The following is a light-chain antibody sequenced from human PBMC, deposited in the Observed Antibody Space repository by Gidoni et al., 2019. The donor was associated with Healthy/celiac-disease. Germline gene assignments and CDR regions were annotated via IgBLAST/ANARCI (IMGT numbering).Light chain of an antibody. Sequence: QSVLTQPPSASGAPGQRVTISCTVSSSNIGAGYDVHWYQQLPGTAPKLLIYGNSNRPSGVPDRFSGSKSGTSASLAITGLQAEDEADYYCQSYDSSLSGYVFGTGTKVTV. CDR1: SSNIGAGYD. J-gene: IGLJ1*01. CDR2: GNS. CDR3: QSYDSSLSGYV. V-gene: IGLV1-40*01.